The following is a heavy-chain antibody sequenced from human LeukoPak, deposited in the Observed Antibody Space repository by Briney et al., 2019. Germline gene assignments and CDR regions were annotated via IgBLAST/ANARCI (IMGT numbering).Heavy chain of an antibody. CDR3: ARGDRDLGY. J-gene: IGHJ4*02. CDR1: GGSISGYY. CDR2: IYTSGTT. D-gene: IGHD3-22*01. V-gene: IGHV4-4*07. Sequence: SETLSLTCTVSGGSISGYYWTWIRQPAGRGLEWIGRIYTSGTTNYNPPLKSRVTMSLDTSKNQFSLKLTSVTAADTAVYYCARGDRDLGYWGQGTLVTVSS.